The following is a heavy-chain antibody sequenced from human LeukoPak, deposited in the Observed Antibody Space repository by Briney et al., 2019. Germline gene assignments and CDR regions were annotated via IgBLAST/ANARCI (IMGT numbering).Heavy chain of an antibody. V-gene: IGHV3-74*01. D-gene: IGHD3-10*01. Sequence: SGGSLRLSCAASGFTFSSYWMHWVRQAPGKGLVWVSRINTDGSSTSYADSVKGRFTISRDNAKNTLYLQMNSLRAEDTAVYYCARDWESMVRGVNGWYYYYYMDVWGKGTTVTVSS. CDR2: INTDGSST. J-gene: IGHJ6*03. CDR1: GFTFSSYW. CDR3: ARDWESMVRGVNGWYYYYYMDV.